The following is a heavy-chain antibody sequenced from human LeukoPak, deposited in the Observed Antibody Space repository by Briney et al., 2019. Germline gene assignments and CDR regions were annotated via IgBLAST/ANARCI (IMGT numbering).Heavy chain of an antibody. CDR2: IYYSGST. Sequence: PSETLSLTRTVSGGSISSSSYYWGWIRQPPGKGLEWIGSIYYSGSTYYNPSLKSRVTISVGTSKNQFSLKLSSVTAADTAVYYCAAGDDYYYYYMDVWGKGTTVTVSS. D-gene: IGHD7-27*01. CDR1: GGSISSSSYY. CDR3: AAGDDYYYYYMDV. J-gene: IGHJ6*03. V-gene: IGHV4-39*01.